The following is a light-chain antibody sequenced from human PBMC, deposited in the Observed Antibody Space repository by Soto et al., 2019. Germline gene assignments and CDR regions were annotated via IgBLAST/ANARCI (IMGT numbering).Light chain of an antibody. CDR3: LQESNYPLT. J-gene: IGKJ4*01. CDR2: SAS. Sequence: IQMTHSPSSLSASVGDRVTINCRACQGVRGDVGWYQKKPGKAPKLLIYSASTLQSGVPSRFSGSGSGTDFTLTISGLQPEDFANDYCLQESNYPLTFVGGTKVEIK. V-gene: IGKV1-6*01. CDR1: QGVRGD.